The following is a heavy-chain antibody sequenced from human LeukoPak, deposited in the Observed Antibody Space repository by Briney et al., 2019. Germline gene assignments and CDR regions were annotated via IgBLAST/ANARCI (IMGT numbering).Heavy chain of an antibody. CDR1: GFTFSDYY. D-gene: IGHD3-3*01. CDR2: ISSSGSTI. Sequence: GGSLRLSCAASGFTFSDYYMGWIRQAPGKGLEWVSYISSSGSTIYYADSVKGRFTISRDNAKNSLYLQMNSLRAEDTAVYYCARGITIFGVVSYYMDVWGKGTTVTVSS. CDR3: ARGITIFGVVSYYMDV. J-gene: IGHJ6*03. V-gene: IGHV3-11*01.